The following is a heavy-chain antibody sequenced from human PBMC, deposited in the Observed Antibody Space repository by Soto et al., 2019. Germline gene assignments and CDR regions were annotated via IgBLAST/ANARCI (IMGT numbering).Heavy chain of an antibody. D-gene: IGHD3-3*01. CDR3: ARWSYLDD. Sequence: GESLSLSCSASGVPFSSYGMHWVRPAPGKGLDWVAVIWYDGSNKDYADSVKGRFSISRDTSQSALYLQMNSLRADDTAMYCCARWSYLDDWGQGTRVPVSS. CDR2: IWYDGSNK. CDR1: GVPFSSYG. J-gene: IGHJ4*02. V-gene: IGHV3-33*01.